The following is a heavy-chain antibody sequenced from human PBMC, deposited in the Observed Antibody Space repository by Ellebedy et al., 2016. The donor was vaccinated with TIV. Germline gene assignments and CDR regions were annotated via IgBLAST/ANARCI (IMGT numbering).Heavy chain of an antibody. CDR1: GFTFSSYS. CDR3: AREGRGYYDSSGYYDY. D-gene: IGHD3-22*01. V-gene: IGHV3-21*01. Sequence: GESLKISCAASGFTFSSYSMNWVRQAPGKGLEWVSSISSSSSYIYYADSVKGRFTISRDNAKNSLYLQMNSLRAEDTAVYYCAREGRGYYDSSGYYDYWGQGTLVTVSS. J-gene: IGHJ4*02. CDR2: ISSSSSYI.